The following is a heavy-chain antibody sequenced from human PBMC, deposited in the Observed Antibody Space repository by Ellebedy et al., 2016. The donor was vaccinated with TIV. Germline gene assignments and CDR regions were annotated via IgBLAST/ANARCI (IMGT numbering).Heavy chain of an antibody. V-gene: IGHV4-59*01. CDR2: IYYSGST. CDR1: GGSISSYY. D-gene: IGHD6-6*01. Sequence: SETLSLTCTVSGGSISSYYWSWIQQPPGKGLEWIGYIYYSGSTNYNPSLKSRVTISVDTSKSQFSLKLSSVTAADTAVYYCARTDYSSSSDYWGQGTLVTVSS. J-gene: IGHJ4*02. CDR3: ARTDYSSSSDY.